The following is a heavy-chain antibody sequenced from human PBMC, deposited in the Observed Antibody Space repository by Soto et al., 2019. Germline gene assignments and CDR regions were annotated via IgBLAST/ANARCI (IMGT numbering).Heavy chain of an antibody. J-gene: IGHJ4*02. V-gene: IGHV4-59*01. CDR2: IYYSGST. D-gene: IGHD6-19*01. CDR1: GGSISSYY. CDR3: ARLKRSSGWYNIDY. Sequence: SETLSLTCTVSGGSISSYYWSLIRQPPGKGLEWIGYIYYSGSTNYNPSLKSRVTISVDTSKNQFSLKLSSVTAADTAVYYCARLKRSSGWYNIDYWGQGTLVTVSS.